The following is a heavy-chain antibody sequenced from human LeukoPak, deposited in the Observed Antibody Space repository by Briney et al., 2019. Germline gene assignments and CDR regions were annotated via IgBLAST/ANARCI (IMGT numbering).Heavy chain of an antibody. D-gene: IGHD3-3*01. Sequence: KTGGSLRLSCAASGFTFSSYSMNWVRQAPGKGLEWVSSISSSSSYIYYADSVKGRFTISRDNAKNSLYLQMNSLRAEDTAVYYCARVEGPLVDFWRVYPWYYYGMDVWGQGTTVTVSS. CDR3: ARVEGPLVDFWRVYPWYYYGMDV. V-gene: IGHV3-21*01. CDR1: GFTFSSYS. J-gene: IGHJ6*02. CDR2: ISSSSSYI.